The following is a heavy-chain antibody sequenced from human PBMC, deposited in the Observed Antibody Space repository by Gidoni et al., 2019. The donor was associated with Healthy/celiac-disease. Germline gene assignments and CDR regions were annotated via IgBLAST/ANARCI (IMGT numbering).Heavy chain of an antibody. V-gene: IGHV1-58*02. J-gene: IGHJ6*02. Sequence: QMQLVQSGPEVKKPGTSVKVPCKASRFTFTSSSMQWVRQARGQRLAWIGWIVVGNSKTNYAQKFQERVTITRDMSTSTADIELSSLRSEDTAVYYCAADVIFEYDCWRGQYYYGMDVWGQGTTVTVSS. CDR3: AADVIFEYDCWRGQYYYGMDV. CDR1: RFTFTSSS. CDR2: IVVGNSKT. D-gene: IGHD3-3*01.